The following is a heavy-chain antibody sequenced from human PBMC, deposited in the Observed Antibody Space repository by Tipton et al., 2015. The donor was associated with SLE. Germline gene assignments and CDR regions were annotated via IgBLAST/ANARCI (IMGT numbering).Heavy chain of an antibody. CDR2: IYSGGST. V-gene: IGHV3-23*03. CDR3: AKGKLGYYFDY. Sequence: QLVQSGGGLVQPGGSLRLSCAASGFTFSSYAMSWVRQAPGKGLEWVSVIYSGGSTYYADSVKGRFTISRDNSKNTLYLQMNSLRAEDTAVYYCAKGKLGYYFDYWGQGTLVTVSS. J-gene: IGHJ4*02. D-gene: IGHD7-27*01. CDR1: GFTFSSYA.